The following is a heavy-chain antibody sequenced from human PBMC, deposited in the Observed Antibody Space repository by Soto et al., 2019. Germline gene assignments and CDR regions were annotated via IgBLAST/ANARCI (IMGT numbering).Heavy chain of an antibody. CDR2: IYYSGST. V-gene: IGHV4-39*01. J-gene: IGHJ4*02. CDR3: GRMSCDFRSGYYGYFDY. Sequence: SETLSLTCTVSGGSISSSSYYWGWIRQPPGKGLEWIGSIYYSGSTYYNPSLKSRVTISVDTSKNQFSLKLSSVTAADTAVYYCGRMSCDFRSGYYGYFDYGGQGTLVTVSS. D-gene: IGHD3-3*01. CDR1: GGSISSSSYY.